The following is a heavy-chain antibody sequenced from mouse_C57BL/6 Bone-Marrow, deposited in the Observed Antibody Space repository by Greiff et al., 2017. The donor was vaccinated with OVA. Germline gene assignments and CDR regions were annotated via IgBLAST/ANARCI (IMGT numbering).Heavy chain of an antibody. CDR1: GFTFSSYT. J-gene: IGHJ2*01. D-gene: IGHD1-1*01. V-gene: IGHV5-9*01. CDR3: ARSIYYYGSSFFDY. CDR2: ISGGGGNT. Sequence: EVKLVESGGGLVKPGGSLKLSCAASGFTFSSYTMSWVRQTPVKRLEWVATISGGGGNTYYPDSVKGRFTISRDNAKNTLYLQMSSLRSEDTALYYCARSIYYYGSSFFDYWGQGTTLTVSS.